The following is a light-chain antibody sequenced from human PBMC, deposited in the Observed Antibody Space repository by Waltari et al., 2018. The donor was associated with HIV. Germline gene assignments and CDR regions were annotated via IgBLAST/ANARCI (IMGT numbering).Light chain of an antibody. CDR2: DVT. CDR3: CSYAGSYTFV. J-gene: IGLJ3*02. Sequence: QSALTQPRSVSGSPGQSVAISCTGTSSDVGGYNSVSWYQQHPGKALKLRIYDVTKRPPGVPDRFSGSKSGNTASLTSSGLQAEDEADYYCCSYAGSYTFVFGGGTKLTVL. V-gene: IGLV2-11*01. CDR1: SSDVGGYNS.